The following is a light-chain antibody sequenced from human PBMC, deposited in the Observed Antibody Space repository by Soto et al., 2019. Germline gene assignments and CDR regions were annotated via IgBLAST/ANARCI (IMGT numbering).Light chain of an antibody. V-gene: IGLV1-44*01. J-gene: IGLJ1*01. Sequence: QSALTQPPSASGTPGQRVTISCSGSSSNIGGNAVNWYQQLPGTTPKLLIYSNNQRPSGVPDRFSGSKSGTSASLAISGLQSEDEADYYCAAWDDSLSGDVFGTGTKVTVL. CDR3: AAWDDSLSGDV. CDR2: SNN. CDR1: SSNIGGNA.